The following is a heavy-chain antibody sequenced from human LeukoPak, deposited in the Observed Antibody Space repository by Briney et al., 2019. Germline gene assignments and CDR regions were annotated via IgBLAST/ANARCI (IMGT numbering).Heavy chain of an antibody. D-gene: IGHD3-22*01. Sequence: GGSLRLSCAGVGFTFSGYYLHWVRQAPGKGLERVSSIDGSSSYMYYADSVKGRFTVSRDNAKNSLYLQMNSLRVEDTAVYLCAREYTPYASSWSGRAFDIWGRGTVVTVSS. CDR2: IDGSSSYM. CDR1: GFTFSGYY. CDR3: AREYTPYASSWSGRAFDI. V-gene: IGHV3-21*01. J-gene: IGHJ3*02.